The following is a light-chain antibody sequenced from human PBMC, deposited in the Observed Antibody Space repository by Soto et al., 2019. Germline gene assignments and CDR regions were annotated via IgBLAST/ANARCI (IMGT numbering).Light chain of an antibody. V-gene: IGKV1-39*01. CDR2: GAS. CDR3: QQSYIAPLA. Sequence: DIQMTQSPSYLSASVGDRVTITCRASQSISRNLNWYQQKPGKAPNLLIYGASSLQSGVPSRFSGSGSGTDFTLTISSLQPEDFATFYCQQSYIAPLAFGGGTKVEIK. CDR1: QSISRN. J-gene: IGKJ4*01.